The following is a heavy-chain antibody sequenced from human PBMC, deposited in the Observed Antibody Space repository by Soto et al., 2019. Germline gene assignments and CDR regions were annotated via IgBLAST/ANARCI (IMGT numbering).Heavy chain of an antibody. V-gene: IGHV4-34*01. Sequence: SETLSLTCAVYGGSFSGYYWPWIRQSPEKGLEWIGEVNHSGTTYYNPSLKTRVTISVHTPKNQFSLKMSSVTAADTAVYYCARGIGYCSSINCYSSRRLRFDSWGQGTLVTVSS. CDR3: ARGIGYCSSINCYSSRRLRFDS. J-gene: IGHJ4*02. D-gene: IGHD2-2*01. CDR1: GGSFSGYY. CDR2: VNHSGTT.